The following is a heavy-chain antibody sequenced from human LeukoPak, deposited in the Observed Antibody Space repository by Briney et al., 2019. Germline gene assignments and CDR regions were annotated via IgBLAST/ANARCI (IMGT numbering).Heavy chain of an antibody. V-gene: IGHV3-23*01. Sequence: TGGSLRRSCAASGFTFSSYAMSWVRQAPGKGLEWVSAISGSGGSTHYADSVKGRFTISRDNSKNTLYLQMNSLRAEDTAVYYCAKKLTHCSSTSCPYYFDYWGQGTLVTVSS. CDR2: ISGSGGST. CDR1: GFTFSSYA. CDR3: AKKLTHCSSTSCPYYFDY. J-gene: IGHJ4*02. D-gene: IGHD2-2*01.